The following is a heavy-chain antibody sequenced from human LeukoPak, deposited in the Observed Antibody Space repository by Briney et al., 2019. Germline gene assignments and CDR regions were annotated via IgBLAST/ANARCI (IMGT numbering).Heavy chain of an antibody. V-gene: IGHV3-7*01. D-gene: IGHD1-1*01. J-gene: IGHJ4*02. CDR3: ARCNNLNWNDVLDY. CDR1: GFTFSNYW. CDR2: IKEDGGEK. Sequence: GGSLRLSCAASGFTFSNYWMSWVRQAPGKGLEWVANIKEDGGEKYYVDSVKGRFTISRDNAKNSLYLQMNSLRVEDTAVYYCARCNNLNWNDVLDYWGQGTLVTVSS.